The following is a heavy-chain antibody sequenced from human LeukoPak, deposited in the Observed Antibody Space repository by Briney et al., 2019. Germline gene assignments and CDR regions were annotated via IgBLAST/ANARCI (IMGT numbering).Heavy chain of an antibody. CDR1: GFTVSSNY. V-gene: IGHV3-33*08. CDR3: SKKGWHRWAHNWFYP. D-gene: IGHD1-26*01. Sequence: GGSLRLSCAASGFTVSSNYMSWVRQAPGKGLEWVAVIWYDGSNKYYADSVKGRFTISRDNSKNTLYLQMNSLRAEGTAVDYVSKKGWHRWAHNWFYPWGQGTLVTVSS. J-gene: IGHJ5*02. CDR2: IWYDGSNK.